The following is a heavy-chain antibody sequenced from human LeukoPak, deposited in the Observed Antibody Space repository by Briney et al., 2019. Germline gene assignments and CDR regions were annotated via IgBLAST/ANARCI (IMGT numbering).Heavy chain of an antibody. CDR1: GGSISSSSYY. J-gene: IGHJ6*02. D-gene: IGHD2-21*01. Sequence: SETLSLTCTVSGGSISSSSYYWGWIRQPPGKGLEWIGSIYYSGSTYYNPSLKSRVTISVDTSKNQFSLNLSSVTAADTAVYYCARRKSVDPHSYYYYGMDVWGQGTTVTVSS. V-gene: IGHV4-39*01. CDR2: IYYSGST. CDR3: ARRKSVDPHSYYYYGMDV.